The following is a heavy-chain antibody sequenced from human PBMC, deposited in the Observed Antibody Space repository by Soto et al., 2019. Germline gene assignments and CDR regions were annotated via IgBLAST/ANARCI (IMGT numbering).Heavy chain of an antibody. Sequence: QVQLVQSGAEVKKPGSSVKVSCKASGGTFSSYAISWVRQAPGQGLEWMGGIIPIFGTANYAQKFQGRVTITADESTRTAYMELSSLGSEDTAVYYCARGEYSSSSYYYYGMDVWGQGTTVTVSS. CDR2: IIPIFGTA. D-gene: IGHD6-6*01. CDR1: GGTFSSYA. CDR3: ARGEYSSSSYYYYGMDV. J-gene: IGHJ6*02. V-gene: IGHV1-69*01.